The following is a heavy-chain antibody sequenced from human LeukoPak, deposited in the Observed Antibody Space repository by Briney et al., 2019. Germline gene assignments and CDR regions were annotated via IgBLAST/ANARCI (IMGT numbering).Heavy chain of an antibody. CDR3: AKLVATDFWRGPQVGFDV. CDR2: IRYDGTNK. Sequence: GGSLRLSCAASGFAFRSFGMHWVRQAPGKGLEWAAFIRYDGTNKYYADSVKGRFTISRDNSKNTLYLEMNSLRPEDTAIYYCAKLVATDFWRGPQVGFDVWGQGTMVTVSS. D-gene: IGHD3-3*01. V-gene: IGHV3-30*02. CDR1: GFAFRSFG. J-gene: IGHJ3*01.